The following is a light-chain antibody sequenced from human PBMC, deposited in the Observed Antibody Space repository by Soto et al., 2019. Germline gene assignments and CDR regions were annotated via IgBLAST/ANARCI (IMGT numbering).Light chain of an antibody. V-gene: IGKV4-1*01. J-gene: IGKJ1*01. Sequence: DIVMTQSPDSLAVSLGERATINCKSSQSVLYSADNKNYLAWYQQKPGQPPKLLIYWASTRESGVPDRFSGSGSGTDFTLTISSLQDEDAAVYYCQQYYSTPWTFGQGTKVDIK. CDR2: WAS. CDR3: QQYYSTPWT. CDR1: QSVLYSADNKNY.